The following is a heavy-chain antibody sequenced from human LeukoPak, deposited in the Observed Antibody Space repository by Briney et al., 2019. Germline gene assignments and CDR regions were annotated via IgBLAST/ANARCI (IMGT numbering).Heavy chain of an antibody. CDR2: MNPNSGNT. D-gene: IGHD3-10*01. Sequence: ASVKVSCKASGYTFTSYDINWVRQATGQGLEWMGWMNPNSGNTGYAQKFQGRVTMTRNTSISTAYMELSSLRSEDTAVYYCAREGYYYGSGSYYNGYYYYYMDVWSKGTTVTVSS. CDR3: AREGYYYGSGSYYNGYYYYYMDV. CDR1: GYTFTSYD. V-gene: IGHV1-8*01. J-gene: IGHJ6*03.